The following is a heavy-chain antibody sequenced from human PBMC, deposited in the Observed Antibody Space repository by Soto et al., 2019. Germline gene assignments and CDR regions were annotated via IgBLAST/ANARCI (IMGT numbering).Heavy chain of an antibody. CDR3: ARHREWLVLQWYFDY. CDR2: IYYSGST. V-gene: IGHV4-39*01. CDR1: GGSISSSSYY. J-gene: IGHJ4*02. Sequence: SETLSLTCTVSGGSISSSSYYWGWIRQPPGKGLEWIGSIYYSGSTYYNPSLKSRVTISVDTSKNQFSLKLSSVTAADTAVYYCARHREWLVLQWYFDYWGQGTLVTVSS. D-gene: IGHD6-19*01.